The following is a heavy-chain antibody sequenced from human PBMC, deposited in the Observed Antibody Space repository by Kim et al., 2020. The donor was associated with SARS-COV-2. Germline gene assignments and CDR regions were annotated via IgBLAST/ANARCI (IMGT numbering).Heavy chain of an antibody. CDR3: ARGSLSAVAGYYFDY. J-gene: IGHJ4*02. Sequence: QKFQGRVTITRDTSASTAYMELSSLTSEDTAVYYCARGSLSAVAGYYFDYWGQGTLVTVSS. D-gene: IGHD6-19*01. V-gene: IGHV1-3*01.